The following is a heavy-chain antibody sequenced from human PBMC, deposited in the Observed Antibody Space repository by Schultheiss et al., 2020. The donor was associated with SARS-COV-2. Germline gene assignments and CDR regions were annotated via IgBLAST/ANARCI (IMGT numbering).Heavy chain of an antibody. J-gene: IGHJ4*02. CDR2: INSDGSST. V-gene: IGHV3-74*01. D-gene: IGHD3-16*02. CDR3: ARDIQLSYYDYVWGSYLPPYYFDY. Sequence: GGSLRLSCAASGFTFSSYSMNWVRQAPGKGLVWVSRINSDGSSTSYADSVKGRFTISRDNAKNTLYLQMNSLRAEDTAVYYCARDIQLSYYDYVWGSYLPPYYFDYWGQGTLVTVSS. CDR1: GFTFSSYS.